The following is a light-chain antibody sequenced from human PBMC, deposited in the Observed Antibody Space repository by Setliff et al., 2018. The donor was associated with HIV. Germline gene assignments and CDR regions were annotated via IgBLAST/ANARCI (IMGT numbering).Light chain of an antibody. CDR1: NIGSKS. J-gene: IGLJ1*01. V-gene: IGLV3-21*01. Sequence: SYELTQPPSVSLAPGETATITCGGNNIGSKSVHWYQQKPGQAPVLVIFYDPDRLSGIPERFSGSNSGNTATLTISRVDAGDEADYYCQVWDSTTDHYVFGSGTRSPS. CDR3: QVWDSTTDHYV. CDR2: YDP.